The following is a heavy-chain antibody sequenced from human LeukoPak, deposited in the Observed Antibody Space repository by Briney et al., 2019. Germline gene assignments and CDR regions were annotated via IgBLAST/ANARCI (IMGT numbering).Heavy chain of an antibody. J-gene: IGHJ4*02. Sequence: GGSLRLSCAASGFTFSNYAMHWVRQAPGKELEWVALISYDGSNKNYADSVKGRFTISRDNSKNTLYLQMNSLRAEDTAVYYCARGDRGIAAAGTIDYWGQGTLVTVSS. CDR3: ARGDRGIAAAGTIDY. CDR2: ISYDGSNK. CDR1: GFTFSNYA. V-gene: IGHV3-30-3*01. D-gene: IGHD6-13*01.